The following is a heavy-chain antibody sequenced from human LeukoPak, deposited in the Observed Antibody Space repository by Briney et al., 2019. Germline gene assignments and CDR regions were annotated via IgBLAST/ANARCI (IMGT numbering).Heavy chain of an antibody. D-gene: IGHD6-19*01. CDR3: ARADIRAIASSGWYGFDY. CDR2: ISGYNGNT. V-gene: IGHV1-18*01. Sequence: ASVKVSCKTSGYTFTSYGISWVRQAPGQGLEWMGWISGYNGNTNYAQKFQGRVTMTTDTSTSTAYMELRSLRSDDTAVYYCARADIRAIASSGWYGFDYWGQGTLVTVSS. J-gene: IGHJ4*02. CDR1: GYTFTSYG.